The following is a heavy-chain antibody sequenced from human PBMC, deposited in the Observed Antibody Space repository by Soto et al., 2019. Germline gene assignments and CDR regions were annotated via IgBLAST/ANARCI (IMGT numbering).Heavy chain of an antibody. D-gene: IGHD2-2*01. CDR1: GYTFTGYY. Sequence: ASVKVSCKASGYTFTGYYMHWVRQAPGQGLEWMGWINPNSGGTNYAQKFQGRVTMTRDTSISTADMELSRLRSDDTAVYYCARPARRYCSSTSCYTGFDPWGQGTLVTVSS. J-gene: IGHJ5*02. V-gene: IGHV1-2*02. CDR3: ARPARRYCSSTSCYTGFDP. CDR2: INPNSGGT.